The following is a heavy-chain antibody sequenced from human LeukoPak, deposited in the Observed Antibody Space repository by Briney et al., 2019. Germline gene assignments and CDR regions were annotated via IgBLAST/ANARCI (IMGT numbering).Heavy chain of an antibody. V-gene: IGHV1-18*01. CDR2: ISAYNGNT. CDR3: ARVAGGYDPYYFDY. J-gene: IGHJ4*02. D-gene: IGHD5-12*01. CDR1: GYTFTSYG. Sequence: ASVKVSCKASGYTFTSYGISWVRQAPGQGLEWMGWISAYNGNTNYAQKLQGRVTMTTDTSTSTAYMGLRSLRSDDTAVYYCARVAGGYDPYYFDYWGQGTLVTVSS.